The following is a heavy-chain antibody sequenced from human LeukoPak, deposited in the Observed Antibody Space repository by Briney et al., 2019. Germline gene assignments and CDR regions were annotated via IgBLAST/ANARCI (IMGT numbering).Heavy chain of an antibody. CDR3: ARVGHYDFWSGYKYYFDY. D-gene: IGHD3-3*01. J-gene: IGHJ4*02. V-gene: IGHV4-4*02. Sequence: SETLSLTCAVSGGSISSSYWWSWIRQPPGKGLEWIGYIYYSGSTNYNPSLKSRVTISVDTSKNQFSLKLSSVTAADTAVYYCARVGHYDFWSGYKYYFDYWGQGTLVTVSS. CDR1: GGSISSSYW. CDR2: IYYSGST.